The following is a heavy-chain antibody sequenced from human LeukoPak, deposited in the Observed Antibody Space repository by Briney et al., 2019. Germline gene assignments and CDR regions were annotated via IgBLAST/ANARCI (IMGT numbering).Heavy chain of an antibody. Sequence: SETLSLTCTVSGGSISSSSYYWGWIRQPPGKGLEWIGSIYYSGSTYYNPSLKSRVTISVDTSKNQFSLKLSSVAAADTAVYYCASTLRLDYYFDYWGQGTLVTVSS. V-gene: IGHV4-39*01. CDR1: GGSISSSSYY. D-gene: IGHD6-25*01. CDR2: IYYSGST. CDR3: ASTLRLDYYFDY. J-gene: IGHJ4*02.